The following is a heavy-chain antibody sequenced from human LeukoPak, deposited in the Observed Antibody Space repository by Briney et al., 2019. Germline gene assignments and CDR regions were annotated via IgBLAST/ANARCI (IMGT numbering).Heavy chain of an antibody. CDR1: GYTFTGYY. CDR3: ARVPELWFGELLLDY. CDR2: INPNSGGT. D-gene: IGHD3-10*01. V-gene: IGHV1-2*02. Sequence: ASVKVSCKASGYTFTGYYMHWVRQAPGQGLEWMGWINPNSGGTNYAQKFQGRVTMTRDTSISTAYMELSRLRSDDTAVYYCARVPELWFGELLLDYWGQGTLVTVSS. J-gene: IGHJ4*02.